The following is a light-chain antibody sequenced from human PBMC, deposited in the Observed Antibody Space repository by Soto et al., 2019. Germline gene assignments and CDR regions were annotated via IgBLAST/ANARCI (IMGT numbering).Light chain of an antibody. CDR3: QQYNNWPRT. V-gene: IGKV3-15*01. CDR1: QSVSSN. Sequence: EIVMTQSPATLSVSPGERATRSCRASQSVSSNLAWYQQKPGQAPSLLIYGASTRATGIPARFSGSGSGTEFTLTISSLQSEDFAVYYCQQYNNWPRTFGQGTKV. CDR2: GAS. J-gene: IGKJ1*01.